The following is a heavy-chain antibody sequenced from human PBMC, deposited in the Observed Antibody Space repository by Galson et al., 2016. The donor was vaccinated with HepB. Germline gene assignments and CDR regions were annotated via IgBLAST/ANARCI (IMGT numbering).Heavy chain of an antibody. CDR2: VSFDGKNK. J-gene: IGHJ4*03. CDR1: GFTFRTYS. CDR3: ARDRRPAGAFKSDRVGAADY. D-gene: IGHD1-26*01. V-gene: IGHV3-30*04. Sequence: SLRLSCAPSGFTFRTYSMHWVRQAPGKGLEWVALVSFDGKNKFYADSVKGRFTISKDNSQSTLFLQMNSLRTDDTAAYFCARDRRPAGAFKSDRVGAADYWGQGTLVTVSS.